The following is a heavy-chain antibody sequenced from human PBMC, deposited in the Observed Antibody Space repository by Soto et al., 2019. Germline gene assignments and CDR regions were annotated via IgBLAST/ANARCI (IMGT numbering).Heavy chain of an antibody. CDR3: ARITTVISSDYYYGMDV. Sequence: SGPTLVNPPQTLTLTCTFSGFSLSTSGMCVSWIRQPPGKALEWLARIDWDDDKYYSTSLKTRLTISKDTSKNQVVLTMTNMDPVDTATYYCARITTVISSDYYYGMDVWGQGTTVTVSS. D-gene: IGHD4-17*01. CDR2: IDWDDDK. V-gene: IGHV2-70*11. CDR1: GFSLSTSGMC. J-gene: IGHJ6*02.